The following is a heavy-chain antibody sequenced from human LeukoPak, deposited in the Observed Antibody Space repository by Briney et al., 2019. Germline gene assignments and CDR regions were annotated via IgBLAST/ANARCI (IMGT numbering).Heavy chain of an antibody. D-gene: IGHD4-11*01. V-gene: IGHV3-74*01. CDR2: INNDASSA. Sequence: PGGSLRLSCAASGFTFSSSWMHWVRQTPWKGLVWVSHINNDASSATYADSVKGRFTISRDNAKNTLYLQMNSLRAEDTAVYYCARLQGSFWYFDLWGLGTLVTVSS. CDR3: ARLQGSFWYFDL. CDR1: GFTFSSSW. J-gene: IGHJ2*01.